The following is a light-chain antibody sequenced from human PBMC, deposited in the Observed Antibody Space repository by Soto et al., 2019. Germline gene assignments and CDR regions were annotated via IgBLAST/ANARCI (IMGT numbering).Light chain of an antibody. CDR2: AAS. CDR3: QHLNSYPIP. CDR1: RSISSR. V-gene: IGKV1-5*01. J-gene: IGKJ5*01. Sequence: IQITQSPSTLSAFVGDRVTITCRASRSISSRLAWYQQKPGKAPKLLIYAASTLQSGVPSRFSGSGSGTDFTLTISSLQPEDFATYYCQHLNSYPIPFGQGTRLEIK.